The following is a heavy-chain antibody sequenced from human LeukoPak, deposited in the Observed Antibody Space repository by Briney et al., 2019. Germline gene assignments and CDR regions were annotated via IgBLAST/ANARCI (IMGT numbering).Heavy chain of an antibody. J-gene: IGHJ5*02. V-gene: IGHV3-23*01. Sequence: GGSLRLSCAASGFTFSSYAMSWVRQAPGKGLEWVSAISGSGGSTYYADSVKGRFTISRDNSKNTLYLQMNSLRVEDTAVYYCAKDLWYDSSGSPNWFDPWGQGTLVTVSS. D-gene: IGHD3-22*01. CDR1: GFTFSSYA. CDR2: ISGSGGST. CDR3: AKDLWYDSSGSPNWFDP.